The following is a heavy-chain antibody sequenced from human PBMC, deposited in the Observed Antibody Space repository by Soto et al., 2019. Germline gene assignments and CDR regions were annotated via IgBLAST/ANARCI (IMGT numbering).Heavy chain of an antibody. D-gene: IGHD3-16*01. CDR2: ISYDGSYK. CDR1: GFTFSSYG. J-gene: IGHJ4*02. Sequence: QVQLVESGGGVVQPGRSLRLSCAASGFTFSSYGMHWVRQAPGKGLEWVAVISYDGSYKYYADSVKGRFTISRDNSKNTLYLQMNRLRAEDTDVYDCEKWNGGFDYWGQGTLVTVSS. V-gene: IGHV3-30*18. CDR3: EKWNGGFDY.